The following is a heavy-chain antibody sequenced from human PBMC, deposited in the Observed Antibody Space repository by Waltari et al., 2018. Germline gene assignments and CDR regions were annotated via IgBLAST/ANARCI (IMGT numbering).Heavy chain of an antibody. Sequence: EVQLVESGGGLVQPGGSLRLSCAVPGFTFSNYLMTWVRQAPGKGLEWVANIKQDGSEKYYVDSVKGRFTISRDNAKNSLYLQMNSLRAEDTAVYYCARGRATNDYWGQGTLVTVSS. V-gene: IGHV3-7*01. CDR3: ARGRATNDY. CDR1: GFTFSNYL. CDR2: IKQDGSEK. J-gene: IGHJ4*02.